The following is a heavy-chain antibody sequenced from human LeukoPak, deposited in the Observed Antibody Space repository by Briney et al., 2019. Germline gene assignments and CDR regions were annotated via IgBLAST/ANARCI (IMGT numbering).Heavy chain of an antibody. CDR1: GGSISSYH. J-gene: IGHJ4*02. D-gene: IGHD2-21*02. V-gene: IGHV4-59*01. Sequence: SETLSLTCTVSGGSISSYHWNWIRQPPGKGLEWIGYIYYSGSSNYNPSLKSRVTISVDTPKNQVSLKLRSVTAADTAVYYCATAESTVVTAMDYWGQGTLVTVSS. CDR2: IYYSGSS. CDR3: ATAESTVVTAMDY.